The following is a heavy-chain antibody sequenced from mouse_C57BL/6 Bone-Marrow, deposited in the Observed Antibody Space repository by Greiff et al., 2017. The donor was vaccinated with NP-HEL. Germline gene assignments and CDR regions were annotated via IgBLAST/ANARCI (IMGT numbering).Heavy chain of an antibody. CDR1: GYSFTGYY. Sequence: VQLQQSGPELVKPGASVKISCKASGYSFTGYYMNWVKQSPEKSLEWIGEINPSTGGTTYNQKFKAKATLTVDKSSSTAYMQLKSLTSEDSAVYYCARDFHYGSSYENYFDYWGQGTTLTVSS. J-gene: IGHJ2*01. D-gene: IGHD1-1*01. CDR2: INPSTGGT. CDR3: ARDFHYGSSYENYFDY. V-gene: IGHV1-42*01.